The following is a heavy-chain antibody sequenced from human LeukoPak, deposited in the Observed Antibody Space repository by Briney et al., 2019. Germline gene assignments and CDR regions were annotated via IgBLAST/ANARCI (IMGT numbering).Heavy chain of an antibody. J-gene: IGHJ5*02. Sequence: GGSLRLSCAASGFTFSSYGMHWVRQAPGKGLEWVAVVSYDGSNKYYADSVKGRFTISRDNAKNSLYLQMNSLRAEDTAVYYCAREIAVAGKGVWFDPWGQGTLVTVSS. D-gene: IGHD6-19*01. CDR3: AREIAVAGKGVWFDP. CDR1: GFTFSSYG. V-gene: IGHV3-30*03. CDR2: VSYDGSNK.